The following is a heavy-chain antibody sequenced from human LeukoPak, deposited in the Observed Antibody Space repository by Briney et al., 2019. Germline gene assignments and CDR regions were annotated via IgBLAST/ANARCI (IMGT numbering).Heavy chain of an antibody. J-gene: IGHJ4*02. Sequence: GGSLRLSCAASGFTFKSYPMHWIRQTPGKGPEWVAAISFDGSNKYYADSVQGRFTLFRDNSNNILYLQMNSLRAEDMAVYYCARDPGNKQLGPFDYWGQGALVTVSS. D-gene: IGHD3-10*01. CDR2: ISFDGSNK. CDR1: GFTFKSYP. V-gene: IGHV3-30*01. CDR3: ARDPGNKQLGPFDY.